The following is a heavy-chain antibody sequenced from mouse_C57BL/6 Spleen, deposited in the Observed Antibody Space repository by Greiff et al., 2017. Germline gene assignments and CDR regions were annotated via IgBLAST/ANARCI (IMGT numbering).Heavy chain of an antibody. Sequence: VQLKQSGGGLVKPGGSLKLSCAASGFTFSDYGMHWVRQAPEKGLEWVAYISSGSSTIYYADTVKGRFTISRDNAKNTLFLQMTSLRSEDTAMYYCAETAQAAWFAYWGQGTLVTVSA. CDR2: ISSGSSTI. J-gene: IGHJ3*01. D-gene: IGHD3-2*02. V-gene: IGHV5-17*01. CDR1: GFTFSDYG. CDR3: AETAQAAWFAY.